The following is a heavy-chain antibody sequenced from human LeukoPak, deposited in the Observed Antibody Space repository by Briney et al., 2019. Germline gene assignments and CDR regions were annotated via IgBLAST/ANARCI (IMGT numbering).Heavy chain of an antibody. Sequence: GGSLRLSCAASGFTFSSYAMHWVRQAPGKGLEWVAVISYDGSNKYYADSVKGRFTISRDNSKNTLYLQMNSLRAEDTAVYYCARDTGVVIIPHFDYWGQGTLVTVSS. J-gene: IGHJ4*02. CDR3: ARDTGVVIIPHFDY. V-gene: IGHV3-30-3*01. CDR2: ISYDGSNK. D-gene: IGHD3-3*01. CDR1: GFTFSSYA.